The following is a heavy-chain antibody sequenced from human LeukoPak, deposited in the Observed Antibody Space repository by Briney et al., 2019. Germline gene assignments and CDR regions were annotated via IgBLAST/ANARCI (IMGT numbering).Heavy chain of an antibody. CDR3: ARGIETSKRRGYDY. V-gene: IGHV4-59*01. CDR2: IYYSGSI. Sequence: SETLSLTCTVSGGSISSYYWSWIRQPPGKGLEWIGYIYYSGSINYNPSLKSRVTISVDTSKNQFSLKLSSVTAADTAVYYCARGIETSKRRGYDYWGQGTLVTVSS. J-gene: IGHJ4*02. D-gene: IGHD1-26*01. CDR1: GGSISSYY.